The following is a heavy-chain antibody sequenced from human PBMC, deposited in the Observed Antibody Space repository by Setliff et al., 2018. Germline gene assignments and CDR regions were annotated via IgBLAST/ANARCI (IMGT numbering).Heavy chain of an antibody. J-gene: IGHJ1*01. CDR1: GASVSSHY. Sequence: NPSETLSLTCNVSGASVSSHYWDWIRQPPGKGLEWIGFISYSGITTYNVSLKSRVSISVDTSKNQLSLTPSSVTAADTAVYYCVREGYSEYFQDWGRGTLVTVSS. CDR3: VREGYSEYFQD. CDR2: ISYSGIT. V-gene: IGHV4-59*02. D-gene: IGHD1-1*01.